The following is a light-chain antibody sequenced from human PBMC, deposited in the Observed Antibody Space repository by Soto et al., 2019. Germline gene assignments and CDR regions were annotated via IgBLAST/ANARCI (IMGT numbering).Light chain of an antibody. V-gene: IGKV3D-20*01. CDR1: QSVGSTN. J-gene: IGKJ3*01. Sequence: EIVLTQSPATLSLSPGERVTLSCGASQSVGSTNLAWYQQKPGLAPRLLIYDASNRATGIPDRFSGRGSGTDFTLTINRLEAEDFAVYRCQQYGSSPFTFGPGTKVDMK. CDR2: DAS. CDR3: QQYGSSPFT.